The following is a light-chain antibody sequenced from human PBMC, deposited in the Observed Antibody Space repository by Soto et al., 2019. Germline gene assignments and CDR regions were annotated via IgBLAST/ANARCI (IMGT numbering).Light chain of an antibody. CDR3: QQYGSPIT. CDR1: QSINSF. V-gene: IGKV3-20*01. CDR2: GAS. Sequence: EIVLTQSPGTLSLSPGEGATLSCRASQSINSFLAWYQQRRGQAPRLLIHGASNRATGIPDRFSGSGSGPDFTLTISRLEPEDFAVYYCQQYGSPITFGQGTRLEIK. J-gene: IGKJ5*01.